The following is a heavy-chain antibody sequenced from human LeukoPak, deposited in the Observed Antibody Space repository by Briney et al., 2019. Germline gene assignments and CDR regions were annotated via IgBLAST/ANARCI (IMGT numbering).Heavy chain of an antibody. V-gene: IGHV1-69*06. CDR3: ARDGYDFWSGHTNSDDY. J-gene: IGHJ4*02. D-gene: IGHD3-3*01. CDR2: IIPIFDTA. Sequence: GASVKVSCKASGYTFTSYAMNWVRQAPGQGLEWMGGIIPIFDTASYGQKFQGRVTITADKSTSTAYMELSSLRSEDTAVYYCARDGYDFWSGHTNSDDYWGQGTLVTVSS. CDR1: GYTFTSYA.